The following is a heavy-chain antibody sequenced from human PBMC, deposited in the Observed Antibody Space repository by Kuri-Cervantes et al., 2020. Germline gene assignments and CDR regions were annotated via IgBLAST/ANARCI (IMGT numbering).Heavy chain of an antibody. J-gene: IGHJ4*02. CDR1: GYTFTSYD. V-gene: IGHV1-8*01. CDR3: AREGEMARDYFDY. CDR2: MNPNSGNT. D-gene: IGHD5-24*01. Sequence: GESLKISCKASGYTFTSYDINWVRQATGQGLEWMGWMNPNSGNTGYAQKFQGRVTMTRNTSISTAYMELSSLRSEDTAVYYCAREGEMARDYFDYWGQGTLVTVSS.